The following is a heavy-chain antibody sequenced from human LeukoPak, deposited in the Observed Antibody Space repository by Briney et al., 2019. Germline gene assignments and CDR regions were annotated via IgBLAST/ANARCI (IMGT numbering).Heavy chain of an antibody. Sequence: SETLSLTCTVSGGSISSSSYYWGWIRQPPGKGLEWIGSIYYSGSTNYNPSLKSRVTISVDTSKNQFSLKLSSVTAADTAVYYCARSMVRGVIIIVGVGFDYWGQGTLVTVSS. CDR1: GGSISSSSYY. V-gene: IGHV4-39*07. CDR3: ARSMVRGVIIIVGVGFDY. J-gene: IGHJ4*02. CDR2: IYYSGST. D-gene: IGHD3-10*01.